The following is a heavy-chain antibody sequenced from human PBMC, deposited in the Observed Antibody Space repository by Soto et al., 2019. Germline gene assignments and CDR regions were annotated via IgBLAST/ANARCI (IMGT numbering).Heavy chain of an antibody. V-gene: IGHV4-61*01. CDR2: IYYRGST. CDR3: ARGNYGSGSYYNVDWFDP. Sequence: QVQLQESGPGLVKPSETLSLTCTVSGGSVSSGSYYWSWIRQPPGKGLEWIGYIYYRGSTNYNPSLKSRVTISVDTSKNQFSLKMSSVTAADTAVYQCARGNYGSGSYYNVDWFDPWGQGTLVTVSP. J-gene: IGHJ5*02. D-gene: IGHD3-10*01. CDR1: GGSVSSGSYY.